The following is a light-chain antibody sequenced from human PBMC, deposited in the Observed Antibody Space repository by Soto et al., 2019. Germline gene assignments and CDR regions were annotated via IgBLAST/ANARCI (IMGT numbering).Light chain of an antibody. CDR3: QQRHKWPIT. V-gene: IGKV3-11*01. CDR1: QSFRGL. CDR2: DAY. J-gene: IGKJ5*01. Sequence: IVMTVSPATLSVSAGDRATLSCRASQSFRGLLAWYQQKPGQAPRLLIYDAYNRATGIPPRFSGSGSGTDFTLTISSLEPEDCAVYYCQQRHKWPITFGQGTRLEN.